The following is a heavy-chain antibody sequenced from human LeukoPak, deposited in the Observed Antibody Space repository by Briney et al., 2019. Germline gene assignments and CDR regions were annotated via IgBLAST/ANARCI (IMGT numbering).Heavy chain of an antibody. Sequence: PSETLSLTCAVYGGSFSGYYWSWIRQPPGKGLEWIGEINHSGSTNYNPSLKSRVTISVDTSKNQFSLKLSSVTAADTAVYYCARGSRYSYGFGRTYYYYYMDVWGKGTTVTVSS. CDR1: GGSFSGYY. J-gene: IGHJ6*03. D-gene: IGHD5-18*01. CDR2: INHSGST. CDR3: ARGSRYSYGFGRTYYYYYMDV. V-gene: IGHV4-34*01.